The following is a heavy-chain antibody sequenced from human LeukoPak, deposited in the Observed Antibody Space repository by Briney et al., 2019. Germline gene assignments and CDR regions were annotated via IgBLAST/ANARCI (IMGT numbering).Heavy chain of an antibody. Sequence: GGSLRLSCAASGFTFSSYSMNWVRQARGKGLEWVSSISSSSSYIYYADSVKGRFTISRDNAKNSLYLQMNSLRAEDTAVYYCARDAYYDSSGYYYYYGMDVWGQGTTVTVSS. D-gene: IGHD3-22*01. V-gene: IGHV3-21*01. CDR2: ISSSSSYI. CDR3: ARDAYYDSSGYYYYYGMDV. CDR1: GFTFSSYS. J-gene: IGHJ6*02.